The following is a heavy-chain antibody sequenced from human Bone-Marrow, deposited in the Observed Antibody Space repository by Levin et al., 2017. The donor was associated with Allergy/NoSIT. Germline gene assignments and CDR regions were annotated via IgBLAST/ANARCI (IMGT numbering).Heavy chain of an antibody. J-gene: IGHJ4*02. CDR3: AKDRWCSDGICPPDF. Sequence: QTGGSLRLSCAGSDFSLSEYAMNWVRQTPGKGLEWISIISASGANTYYANSVKGRFTISRDTSKTTVYLQMNSLRVEDTAVYYCAKDRWCSDGICPPDFWGRGTRVTVSS. V-gene: IGHV3-23*01. CDR1: DFSLSEYA. D-gene: IGHD2-8*01. CDR2: ISASGANT.